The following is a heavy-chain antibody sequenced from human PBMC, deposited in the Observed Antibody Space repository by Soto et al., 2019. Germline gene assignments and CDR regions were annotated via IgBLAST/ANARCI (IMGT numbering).Heavy chain of an antibody. Sequence: GESLKISCQGSGYNFPIYWIAWVRQMPGKGLEWMGVIYPGDSDSRYSPSFQGQVTISADKSISTAYLQWSSLKASDTALYYCARANVITFGGIIDPSFFDYWGQGTLVTVSS. D-gene: IGHD3-16*02. J-gene: IGHJ4*02. V-gene: IGHV5-51*01. CDR3: ARANVITFGGIIDPSFFDY. CDR1: GYNFPIYW. CDR2: IYPGDSDS.